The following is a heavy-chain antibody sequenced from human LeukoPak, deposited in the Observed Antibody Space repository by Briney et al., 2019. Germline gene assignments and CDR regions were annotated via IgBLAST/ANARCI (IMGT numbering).Heavy chain of an antibody. V-gene: IGHV3-9*01. CDR2: ISWNSGSI. D-gene: IGHD3-10*01. CDR1: RCAVDDCA. CDR3: AKDMDGSGSYYHYRFDY. J-gene: IGHJ4*02. Sequence: GSYLLLSGADARCAVDDCAMHLVRQAPGKGLEWVSGISWNSGSIGYADSVKGRFTISRDNAKNSLYLQMNSLRAEDTALYYCAKDMDGSGSYYHYRFDYWGQGTLVTVSS.